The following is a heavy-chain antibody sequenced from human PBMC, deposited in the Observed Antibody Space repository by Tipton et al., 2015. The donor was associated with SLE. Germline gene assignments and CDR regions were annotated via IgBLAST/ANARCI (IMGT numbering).Heavy chain of an antibody. D-gene: IGHD2-8*02. CDR3: ARMAYGDLGYCTGGVCYPFPDV. CDR1: GGSISSYY. CDR2: IYYSGGT. J-gene: IGHJ2*01. Sequence: TLSLTCTVSGGSISSYYWNWIRQPPGKGLEWIGYIYYSGGTNYNPSLKSRLTISIDTSKNQFSLKLNSVTAADTAVYFCARMAYGDLGYCTGGVCYPFPDVWGRGTLVIVSS. V-gene: IGHV4-59*07.